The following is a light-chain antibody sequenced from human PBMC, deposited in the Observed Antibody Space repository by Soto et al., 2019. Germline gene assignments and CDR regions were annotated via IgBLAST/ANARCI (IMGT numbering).Light chain of an antibody. Sequence: QSALTQPASVSGSPGQSITISCTGTSSDVGRYNHVSWYQHHPGKAPKLIISEVSTRPSGVSNRFSGSKSGYTDSLTISGLQAEDEADYYCNSHTSGDFRVFGTGTKLTVL. CDR3: NSHTSGDFRV. CDR1: SSDVGRYNH. V-gene: IGLV2-14*01. J-gene: IGLJ3*02. CDR2: EVS.